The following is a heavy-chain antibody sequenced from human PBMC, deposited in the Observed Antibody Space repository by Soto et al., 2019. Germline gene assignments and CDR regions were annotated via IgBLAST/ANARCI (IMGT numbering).Heavy chain of an antibody. J-gene: IGHJ6*02. CDR2: ISGSGGAT. Sequence: EVQLLESGGGLVQPGGSLTLSCAASEFTFSTYAMTWVRLVPGKGLEWVSGISGSGGATYYADSVKGRFTISRDNARNTLDLQMTSLRAEDTGIYYCAKDKTGGYSSGWFHYSYGMDVWGQGTTVTVSS. CDR1: EFTFSTYA. D-gene: IGHD6-19*01. CDR3: AKDKTGGYSSGWFHYSYGMDV. V-gene: IGHV3-23*01.